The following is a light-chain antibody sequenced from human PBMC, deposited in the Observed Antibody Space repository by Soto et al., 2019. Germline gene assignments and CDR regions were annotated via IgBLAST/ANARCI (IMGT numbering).Light chain of an antibody. Sequence: DIQMTQSPSSLSASVGDRVTITCRASQSIPNFLNWYLQKPGQAPKLLIYAASSLQSGVPSRFSGSGSGTDFTLTISSLQPEDFATYYCQQSYSSPTFGQGTKVEIK. CDR2: AAS. V-gene: IGKV1-39*01. J-gene: IGKJ1*01. CDR3: QQSYSSPT. CDR1: QSIPNF.